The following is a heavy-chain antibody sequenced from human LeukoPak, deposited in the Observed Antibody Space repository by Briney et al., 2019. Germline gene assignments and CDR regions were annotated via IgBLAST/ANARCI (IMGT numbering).Heavy chain of an antibody. CDR2: ISGYNGNT. D-gene: IGHD2-15*01. V-gene: IGHV1-18*01. CDR3: ARGPYCSGGTCYSQYFDY. Sequence: ASVKVSCKASGYTFTSYGISWVRQAPGQGLEWMGWISGYNGNTRYAQNLQGRVTMTTDTSTSTAYMELRSLRSDDTAVYYCARGPYCSGGTCYSQYFDYWGQGTLVTVSS. CDR1: GYTFTSYG. J-gene: IGHJ4*02.